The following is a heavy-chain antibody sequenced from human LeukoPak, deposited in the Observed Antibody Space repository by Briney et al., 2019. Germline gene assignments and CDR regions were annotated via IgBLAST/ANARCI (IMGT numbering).Heavy chain of an antibody. CDR3: ASLRGATEEFDP. CDR1: GYSFTSYW. D-gene: IGHD5-24*01. CDR2: IDPSDSYT. J-gene: IGHJ5*02. Sequence: GESLRISCKGSGYSFTSYWSSWVRQMPGKGLEWMGRIDPSDSYTNYSPSFQGHVTISADKSISTAYLQWSSLKASDTAMYYCASLRGATEEFDPWGQGTLVTVSS. V-gene: IGHV5-10-1*01.